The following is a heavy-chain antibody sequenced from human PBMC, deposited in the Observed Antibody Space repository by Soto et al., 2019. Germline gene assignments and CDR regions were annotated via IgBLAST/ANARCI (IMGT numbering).Heavy chain of an antibody. J-gene: IGHJ4*02. CDR2: ILPMCGTA. Sequence: QVQLVQSGAEVKKPESSVKVSCKAPGGNFSTYAISWVRQAPGQGLEWMGGILPMCGTANYARRFQDRVTITADESTNTVYTELSSLRSEYTAVYFCASGIQLWLRRINNGYSGWGQGTLVTVSS. CDR1: GGNFSTYA. V-gene: IGHV1-69*12. CDR3: ASGIQLWLRRINNGYSG. D-gene: IGHD5-18*01.